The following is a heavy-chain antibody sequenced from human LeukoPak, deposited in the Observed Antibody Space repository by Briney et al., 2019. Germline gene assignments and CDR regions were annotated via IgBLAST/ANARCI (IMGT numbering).Heavy chain of an antibody. CDR3: ARDYDILTGYYEPTEYYGMDV. D-gene: IGHD3-9*01. CDR2: INHSGST. V-gene: IGHV4-34*01. Sequence: SETLSLTCAVYGGSFSGYYWSWIPQPPGKGLEWIGEINHSGSTNYNPSLKSRVTISVDTSKNQFSLKLSSVTAADTAVYYCARDYDILTGYYEPTEYYGMDVWGQGTTVTVSS. J-gene: IGHJ6*02. CDR1: GGSFSGYY.